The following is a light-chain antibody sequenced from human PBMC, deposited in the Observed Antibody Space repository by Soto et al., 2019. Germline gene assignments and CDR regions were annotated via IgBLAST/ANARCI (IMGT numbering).Light chain of an antibody. J-gene: IGKJ1*01. Sequence: DIQMTQAPFSVSASVGDRVTITCRASQGITTSLAWYQQTPGKAPKLLIYPASSLQSGVPSRFSGTGSVTDFTLTTSSLQPEDFATYYCQQAKNFPWTFGQGTKVEVK. CDR1: QGITTS. V-gene: IGKV1-12*01. CDR2: PAS. CDR3: QQAKNFPWT.